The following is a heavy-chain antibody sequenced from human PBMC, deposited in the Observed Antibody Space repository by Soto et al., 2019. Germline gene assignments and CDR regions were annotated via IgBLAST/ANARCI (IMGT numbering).Heavy chain of an antibody. CDR2: TYYRSKWYN. J-gene: IGHJ6*02. CDR1: GDSVSSNSAA. D-gene: IGHD6-13*01. CDR3: ARDGIAAADTYYYYGMDV. Sequence: SQTLSLTCVISGDSVSSNSAAWNWIRQSPSRGLEWLGRTYYRSKWYNDYAVSVKSRITINPDTSKNQFSLQLNSVTPEDTAVYYCARDGIAAADTYYYYGMDVWGQGTKVTVSS. V-gene: IGHV6-1*01.